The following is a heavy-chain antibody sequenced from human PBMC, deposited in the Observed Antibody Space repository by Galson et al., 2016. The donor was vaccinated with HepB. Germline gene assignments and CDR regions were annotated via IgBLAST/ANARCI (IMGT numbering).Heavy chain of an antibody. V-gene: IGHV4-61*03. CDR2: IYYTGRT. Sequence: ETLSLTCVVSGDSVSSNYYWSWIRQPPGKGLEWIGAIYYTGRTKYNPFLKSRLTISVDTSKNHFSLELTSVNTADTAIYYCARYAGVGKTPGHFDWGLGTLVTVSS. CDR3: ARYAGVGKTPGHFD. J-gene: IGHJ1*01. CDR1: GDSVSSNYY. D-gene: IGHD1-26*01.